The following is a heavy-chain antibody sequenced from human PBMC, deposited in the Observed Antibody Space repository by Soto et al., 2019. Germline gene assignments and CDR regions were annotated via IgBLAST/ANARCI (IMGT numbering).Heavy chain of an antibody. V-gene: IGHV1-69*08. CDR2: IIPNLGIT. CDR3: ARDKGYCSGASCPDFDY. J-gene: IGHJ4*02. CDR1: GGTLSSYT. D-gene: IGHD2-15*01. Sequence: QVQLVQSGAEVKKPGSSVKVSCKASGGTLSSYTFSWVRQAPGQGLEWMGRIIPNLGITNYAQKFLGRITIIVDKSTSTAYMELRSLRSEDTAVYYCARDKGYCSGASCPDFDYWGQGTLVTVSS.